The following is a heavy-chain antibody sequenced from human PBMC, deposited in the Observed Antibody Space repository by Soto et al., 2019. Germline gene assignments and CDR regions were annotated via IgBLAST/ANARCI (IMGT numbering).Heavy chain of an antibody. V-gene: IGHV1-2*02. J-gene: IGHJ6*02. D-gene: IGHD5-12*01. CDR3: ARRRHSGYGKDDYYYYGMDV. CDR1: GYTFTGYY. CDR2: INPNSGGT. Sequence: ASVKVSCKASGYTFTGYYMHWVRQAPGQGLEWMGWINPNSGGTNYAQKFQGRVTMTRDTSISTAYMELSRLRSDDTAVYYCARRRHSGYGKDDYYYYGMDVWGQGTTVTVSS.